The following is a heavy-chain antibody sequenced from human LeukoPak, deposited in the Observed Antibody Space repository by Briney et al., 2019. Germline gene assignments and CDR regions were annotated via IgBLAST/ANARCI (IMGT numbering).Heavy chain of an antibody. CDR2: ISSSSSTI. CDR3: AKVGGSRGKQQLEPYNWFDP. CDR1: GFTFSSYS. V-gene: IGHV3-48*01. D-gene: IGHD6-13*01. Sequence: QAGGSLRLSCAASGFTFSSYSMNWVRQAPGKGLEWVSYISSSSSTIYYADSVKGRFTISRDNSKNTLYLQMNSLRAEDTAVYYCAKVGGSRGKQQLEPYNWFDPWGQGTLVTVSS. J-gene: IGHJ5*02.